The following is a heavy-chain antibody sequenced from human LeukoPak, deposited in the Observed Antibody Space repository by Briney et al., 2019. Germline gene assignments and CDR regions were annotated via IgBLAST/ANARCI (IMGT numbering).Heavy chain of an antibody. D-gene: IGHD4-23*01. CDR1: GFIFSSSA. Sequence: GGSLLLSCAASGFIFSSSAMSWGRRAPGKGGGGGSAISGSGGSIYYAASVKGRFTISRDNAKKTRYLKRRNLRAEDTAVYYCAKEGLRWYARAPFDIWGQGTMVTVSS. V-gene: IGHV3-23*01. CDR2: ISGSGGSI. CDR3: AKEGLRWYARAPFDI. J-gene: IGHJ3*02.